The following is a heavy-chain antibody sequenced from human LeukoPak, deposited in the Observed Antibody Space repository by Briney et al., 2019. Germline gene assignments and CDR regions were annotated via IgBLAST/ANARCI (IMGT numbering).Heavy chain of an antibody. Sequence: RASVKVSCKASGYTFTSYGFSWVRQAPGQGLEWMGWISSYNGDTNYAQRVQDRVTMTTDTATSTAYMELRSLRSDDTAVYYCARVPLGDSSTYYYPKPDWFDPWGQGTLVIVSS. V-gene: IGHV1-18*01. CDR2: ISSYNGDT. J-gene: IGHJ5*02. CDR3: ARVPLGDSSTYYYPKPDWFDP. CDR1: GYTFTSYG. D-gene: IGHD3-22*01.